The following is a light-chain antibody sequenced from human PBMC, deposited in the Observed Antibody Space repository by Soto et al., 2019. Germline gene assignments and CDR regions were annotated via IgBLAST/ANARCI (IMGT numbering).Light chain of an antibody. CDR1: SSGVENYNL. Sequence: QSALTQPASVSGSPGQSITLSCTRTSSGVENYNLVSWYQHRPGKAPKLIIYEGSQRPSGASDRFSGSVSGNTASLTISGLRAEDEADYYCSSYVGAVVFGGGTKLTVL. J-gene: IGLJ2*01. CDR2: EGS. V-gene: IGLV2-23*01. CDR3: SSYVGAVV.